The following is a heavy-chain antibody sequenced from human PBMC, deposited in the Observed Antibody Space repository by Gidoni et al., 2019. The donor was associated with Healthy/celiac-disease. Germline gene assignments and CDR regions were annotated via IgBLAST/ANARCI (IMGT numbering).Heavy chain of an antibody. CDR3: ATGFKQGITGTTKDGPNFPEGCWFDP. V-gene: IGHV1-24*01. J-gene: IGHJ5*02. CDR1: GYTLTDLS. D-gene: IGHD1-7*01. Sequence: QVQLVQSGAEVKKPGASVKVSCKVSGYTLTDLSMHWVRQAHGKGLEWMGGFDPEDGETIYAQKFQGRVTMTEDTSTDTAYMELSSLRSEDTAVYYCATGFKQGITGTTKDGPNFPEGCWFDPWGQGTLVTVSS. CDR2: FDPEDGET.